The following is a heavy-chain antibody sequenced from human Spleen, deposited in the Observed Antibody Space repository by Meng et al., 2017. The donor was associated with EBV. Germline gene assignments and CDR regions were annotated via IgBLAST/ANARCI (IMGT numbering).Heavy chain of an antibody. Sequence: EAKLVEAGGGLIQPGGSLRLSCAASGFTVSSNYMSWVRQAPGKGLEWVSIIYIGGNTYYADSVKGRFTISRDNSKNTLYLQMNSLRVEDTAVYYCARAHYSDSWSPYDYWGQGTLVTVSS. CDR3: ARAHYSDSWSPYDY. V-gene: IGHV3-53*01. CDR1: GFTVSSNY. D-gene: IGHD3-10*01. CDR2: IYIGGNT. J-gene: IGHJ4*02.